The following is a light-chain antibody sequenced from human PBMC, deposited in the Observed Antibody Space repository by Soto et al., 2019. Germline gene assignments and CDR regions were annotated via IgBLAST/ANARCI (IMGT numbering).Light chain of an antibody. CDR2: DAS. V-gene: IGKV1-33*01. CDR3: QQYDNLPV. Sequence: DIRMTQSPSSLSASVGDTVTVSCQASQDIRTYVNWYQPXPGKAPKVLIYDASIFETGVSSRFTGSGSGTHFTFTINNVQPEDVGIYYCQQYDNLPVFGPGTRLEIK. CDR1: QDIRTY. J-gene: IGKJ5*01.